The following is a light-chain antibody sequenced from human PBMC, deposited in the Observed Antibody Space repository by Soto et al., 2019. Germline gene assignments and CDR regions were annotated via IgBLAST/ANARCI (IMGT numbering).Light chain of an antibody. V-gene: IGKV3-15*01. CDR3: QQYNNCPT. CDR2: GAS. CDR1: QSVSSN. Sequence: EIVMTQSPATLSVSPGERATVSCRASQSVSSNLAWYQQKPGQAPRLLIYGASTRATGIPARFSGSGSGTEFTLTISSLQSEDFAVYYCQQYNNCPTFGQGTKVEIK. J-gene: IGKJ1*01.